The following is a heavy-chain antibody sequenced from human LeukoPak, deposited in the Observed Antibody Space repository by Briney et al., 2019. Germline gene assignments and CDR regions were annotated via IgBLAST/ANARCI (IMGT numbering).Heavy chain of an antibody. CDR3: ARGGSDHYYHSTFDY. Sequence: ASVKVSCKASGGTFSSYAISWVRQAPGQGLEWMGGIIPIFGTANYAQKFQGRVTITADESTSTAYMELSSLRSEDTAVYYCARGGSDHYYHSTFDYWGQGTLVTVSS. J-gene: IGHJ4*02. CDR2: IIPIFGTA. CDR1: GGTFSSYA. V-gene: IGHV1-69*13. D-gene: IGHD3-22*01.